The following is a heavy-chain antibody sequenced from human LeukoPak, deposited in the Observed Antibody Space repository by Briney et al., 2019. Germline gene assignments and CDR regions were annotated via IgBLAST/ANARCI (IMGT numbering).Heavy chain of an antibody. CDR2: INPNSGDT. V-gene: IGHV1-2*02. CDR1: GYTFTGYY. J-gene: IGHJ3*02. CDR3: ARGSEVGATQKNALDI. Sequence: GASVTVSCKTSGYTFTGYYMHWVRQAPGQGLEWMGWINPNSGDTNYAQKFQDRVTMTRDTSITTAYMELSGLRSDDTALYYCARGSEVGATQKNALDIWGQGTMVTVSS. D-gene: IGHD1-26*01.